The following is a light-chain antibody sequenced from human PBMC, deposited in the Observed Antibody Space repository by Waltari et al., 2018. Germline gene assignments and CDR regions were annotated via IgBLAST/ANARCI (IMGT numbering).Light chain of an antibody. CDR1: QSVSRA. V-gene: IGKV3-20*01. CDR3: QHYLRLPVT. CDR2: GAS. Sequence: EIVFTQSPGTLSLCLGERATVSCRASQSVSRALAWYQQKPGQAPRLLIYGASTRATGIPDRFSGSGSGTDFSLTISRLEPDDFAVYYCQHYLRLPVTFGQGTTVEI. J-gene: IGKJ1*01.